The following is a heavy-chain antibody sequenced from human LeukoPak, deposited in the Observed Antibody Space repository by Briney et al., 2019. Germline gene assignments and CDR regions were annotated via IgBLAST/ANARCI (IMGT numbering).Heavy chain of an antibody. CDR2: IYLYGTT. CDR1: IGSISSSKW. D-gene: IGHD4-17*01. CDR3: TRSRSIDYGDYGWFVY. Sequence: PSETLSLTCSVSIGSISSSKWWSWVRQSPVKGLEWIGEIYLYGTTNYNPSFTSRVTMSVDRSRNQFSLNLTSVTAADTAVYFCTRSRSIDYGDYGWFVYWGQGTLVTVS. J-gene: IGHJ4*02. V-gene: IGHV4-4*02.